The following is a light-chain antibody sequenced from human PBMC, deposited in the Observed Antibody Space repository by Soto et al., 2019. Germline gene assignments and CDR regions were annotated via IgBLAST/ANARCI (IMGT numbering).Light chain of an antibody. CDR2: AAS. CDR1: QNINNY. J-gene: IGKJ1*01. CDR3: QQSYSTPPT. V-gene: IGKV1-39*01. Sequence: DIQMTQSPSSLSASVGDRVTITCRASQNINNYLNWYQQKPGQVPKLLINAASSLQTGVTSRFSGSGSGTDFTLTISSLQPEDFATYYCQQSYSTPPTFGQGTKVEIK.